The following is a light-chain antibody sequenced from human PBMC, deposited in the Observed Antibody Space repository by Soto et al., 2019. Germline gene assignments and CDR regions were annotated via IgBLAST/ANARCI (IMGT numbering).Light chain of an antibody. V-gene: IGLV1-47*01. CDR1: SSNIGSNY. CDR3: AAWDDSLNGYV. J-gene: IGLJ1*01. CDR2: RNN. Sequence: QSVLTQPPSASGTPGQRVTISCSGSSSNIGSNYVYWYQQLPGTAPKLLIYRNNQRPSGVPDRFSGSKSGTSASLAISWLQSEEADYYCAAWDDSLNGYVFGTGTKLTVL.